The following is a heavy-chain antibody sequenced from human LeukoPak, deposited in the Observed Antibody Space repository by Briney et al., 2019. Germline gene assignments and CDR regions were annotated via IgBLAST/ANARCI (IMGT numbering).Heavy chain of an antibody. Sequence: GASVKVSCKASGYTFTSYYMHWVRQAPGQGLEWMGWMNPNSGNTGYAQKFQGRVTMTRNTSISTAYMELSSLRSEDTAVYYCARVGSGSYWGFGYYYYYMDVWGKGTTVTISS. D-gene: IGHD3-10*01. J-gene: IGHJ6*03. CDR2: MNPNSGNT. CDR3: ARVGSGSYWGFGYYYYYMDV. CDR1: GYTFTSYY. V-gene: IGHV1-8*02.